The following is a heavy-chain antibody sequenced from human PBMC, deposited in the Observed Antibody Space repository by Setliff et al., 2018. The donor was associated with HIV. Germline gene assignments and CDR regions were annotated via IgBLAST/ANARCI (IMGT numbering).Heavy chain of an antibody. CDR3: GRCMSVAVPEY. CDR1: GASISSHY. D-gene: IGHD2-21*01. V-gene: IGHV4-59*08. CDR2: IYHSGST. Sequence: SETLSLTCTVSGASISSHYWTWIRQPPGKGLEWIGSIYHSGSTYYNPSLKSRVTISVDTSKNQFSLKLSSVTAADTAVYYCGRCMSVAVPEYWGQGTLVTVSS. J-gene: IGHJ4*02.